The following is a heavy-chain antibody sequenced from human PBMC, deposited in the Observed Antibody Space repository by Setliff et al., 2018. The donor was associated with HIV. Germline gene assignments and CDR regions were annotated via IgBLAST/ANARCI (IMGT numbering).Heavy chain of an antibody. J-gene: IGHJ4*02. Sequence: GGSLRLSCATSGFTFDDYTMHWVRQAPGKGLEWLAFIYWGTIGYVDSVKGRFTIPRDDARNSLYLQMNSLRPEDTALYYCAKGSRAYKAPLDYWGLGTLVTVSS. V-gene: IGHV3-43*01. CDR2: IYWGTI. CDR1: GFTFDDYT. D-gene: IGHD1-20*01. CDR3: AKGSRAYKAPLDY.